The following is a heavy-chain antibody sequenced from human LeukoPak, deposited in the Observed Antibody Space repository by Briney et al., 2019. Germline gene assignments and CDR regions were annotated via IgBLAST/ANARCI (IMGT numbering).Heavy chain of an antibody. CDR3: ARILYDFWSGYSIYFDC. Sequence: ASVKVSCKASGYTFTSYDINWVRQATGQGLEWMGWMNPNSGNTGYAQKFQGRVTMTRNTSISTAYMELSSLRSEDTAVYYCARILYDFWSGYSIYFDCWGQGTLVTVSS. J-gene: IGHJ4*02. D-gene: IGHD3-3*01. CDR1: GYTFTSYD. V-gene: IGHV1-8*01. CDR2: MNPNSGNT.